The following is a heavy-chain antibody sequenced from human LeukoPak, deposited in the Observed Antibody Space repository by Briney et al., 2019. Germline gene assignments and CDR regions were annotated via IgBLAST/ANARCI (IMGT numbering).Heavy chain of an antibody. Sequence: SENLSLTCAVYGGSFSGYYWSWIRQPPGKGLEWIGEINHSGSTNYNPSLKSRVTISVDTSKSQFSLKLSSVTAADTAVYYCTREPVPWGQGTLVTVSS. CDR1: GGSFSGYY. CDR2: INHSGST. D-gene: IGHD6-19*01. CDR3: TREPVP. J-gene: IGHJ4*02. V-gene: IGHV4-34*01.